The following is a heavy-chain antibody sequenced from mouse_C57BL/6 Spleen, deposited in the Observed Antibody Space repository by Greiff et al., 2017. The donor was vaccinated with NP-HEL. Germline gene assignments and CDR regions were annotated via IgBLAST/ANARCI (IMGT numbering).Heavy chain of an antibody. V-gene: IGHV1-62-2*01. CDR1: GYTFTEYT. J-gene: IGHJ3*01. CDR3: ERHEERGDYGSSFPAWFAY. Sequence: QVQLQQSGAELVKPGASVKLSCKASGYTFTEYTIHWVKQRSGQGLEWIGWFYPGSGSIKYNEKFKDKATLTADKSSSTVYMELSRLTSEDSAVYFCERHEERGDYGSSFPAWFAYWGQGTLVTVSA. CDR2: FYPGSGSI. D-gene: IGHD1-1*01.